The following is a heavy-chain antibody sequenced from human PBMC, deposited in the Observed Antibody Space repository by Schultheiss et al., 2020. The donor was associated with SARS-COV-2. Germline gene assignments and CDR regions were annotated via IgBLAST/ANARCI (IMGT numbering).Heavy chain of an antibody. Sequence: GGSLRLSCAASGFTFSDYYMSWIRQAPGKGLEWVSYISSSGSTIYYADSVKGRFTISRDNSKNTLYLQMNSLRAEDTAVYYCAKDNGGPYCSSTSCPAVYYYYGMDVWGQGTTVTVSS. CDR1: GFTFSDYY. CDR2: ISSSGSTI. V-gene: IGHV3-11*04. CDR3: AKDNGGPYCSSTSCPAVYYYYGMDV. J-gene: IGHJ6*02. D-gene: IGHD2-2*01.